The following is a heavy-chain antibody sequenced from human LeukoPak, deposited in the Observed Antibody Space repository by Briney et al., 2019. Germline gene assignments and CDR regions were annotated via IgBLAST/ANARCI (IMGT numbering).Heavy chain of an antibody. D-gene: IGHD6-19*01. V-gene: IGHV3-23*01. CDR2: ISGSGGST. CDR3: AKMPVSYSSGWSNFDY. J-gene: IGHJ4*02. Sequence: GGSLRLSCAASGFTFSSYAMSWVRQAPGKGLEWVSGISGSGGSTYYADSVKGRFTISRDNSKNTLYLQMSSLRAEDTAVYYCAKMPVSYSSGWSNFDYWGQGTLVTVSS. CDR1: GFTFSSYA.